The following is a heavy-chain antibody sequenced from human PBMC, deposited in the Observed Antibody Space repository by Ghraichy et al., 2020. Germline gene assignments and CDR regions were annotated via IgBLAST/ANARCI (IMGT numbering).Heavy chain of an antibody. CDR3: ARVAAVAGPYYYGMDV. V-gene: IGHV3-7*01. J-gene: IGHJ6*02. D-gene: IGHD6-19*01. CDR2: IKQDGSEK. Sequence: GGSLRLSCAASGFTFSSYWMSWVRQAPGKGLEWVANIKQDGSEKYYVDSVKGRFTISRDNAKNSLYLQMNSLRAEDTAVYYCARVAAVAGPYYYGMDVWGQGTTVTVSS. CDR1: GFTFSSYW.